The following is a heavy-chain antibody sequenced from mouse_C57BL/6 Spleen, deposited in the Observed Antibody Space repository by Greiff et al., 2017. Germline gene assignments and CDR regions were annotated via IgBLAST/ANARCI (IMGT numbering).Heavy chain of an antibody. J-gene: IGHJ4*01. CDR1: GFSINSDCY. D-gene: IGHD2-2*01. CDR3: ARDQGYPYAMDY. Sequence: EVKLQESGPSLVRPSQTLSLTCTVTGFSINSDCYWICIRQFPGNKLEYIGYTFYGGITYYTPSLESRTYIPRDTTKNQFSLKLSSVTTEDTATYYCARDQGYPYAMDYWGQGTSVTVSS. CDR2: TFYGGIT. V-gene: IGHV3-3*01.